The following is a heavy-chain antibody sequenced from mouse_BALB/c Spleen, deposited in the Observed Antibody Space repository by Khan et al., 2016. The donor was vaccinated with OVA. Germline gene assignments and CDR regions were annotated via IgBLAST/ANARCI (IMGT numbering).Heavy chain of an antibody. CDR2: IWSGGTT. D-gene: IGHD2-4*01. CDR1: GFSLTTYG. V-gene: IGHV2-2*02. CDR3: ARNYDYDEGLAY. J-gene: IGHJ3*01. Sequence: QVQLKQSGPGLVQPSQSLSITCTVSGFSLTTYGVHWVRQSPGKGPEWLGVIWSGGTTDYSAAFISRLSITKDNSKSQVFFKMNSLQANDTAIYYCARNYDYDEGLAYWGQGTLVTVSA.